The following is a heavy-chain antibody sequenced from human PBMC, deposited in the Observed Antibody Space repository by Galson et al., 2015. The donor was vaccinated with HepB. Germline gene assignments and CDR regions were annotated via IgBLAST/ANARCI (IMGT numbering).Heavy chain of an antibody. V-gene: IGHV1-18*01. CDR3: ARPYSSGWGVTALGY. Sequence: SVKVSCKASGYTFITYGISWVRQAPGQGPEWMGWTSAYNDDTNYAQKFQGRLTMTTDTSTRTAYMELRSLRSDDTAVYYCARPYSSGWGVTALGYWGQGTLVTVSS. J-gene: IGHJ4*02. CDR1: GYTFITYG. CDR2: TSAYNDDT. D-gene: IGHD6-19*01.